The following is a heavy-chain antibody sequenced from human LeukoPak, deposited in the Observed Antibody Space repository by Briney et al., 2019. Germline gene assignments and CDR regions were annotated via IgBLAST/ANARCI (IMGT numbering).Heavy chain of an antibody. J-gene: IGHJ4*02. CDR1: GFSISSGFF. Sequence: SETLSLTCAVSGFSISSGFFWGWIRRPPGKGLEWVGTIHYPESTYYNPSLSSRLTISMDTSKNHFSLKLSSGTAADTALYFCARGRGRQVGTRWHPDTHHDYWGQGILVTVSS. CDR2: IHYPEST. V-gene: IGHV4-38-2*01. D-gene: IGHD6-13*01. CDR3: ARGRGRQVGTRWHPDTHHDY.